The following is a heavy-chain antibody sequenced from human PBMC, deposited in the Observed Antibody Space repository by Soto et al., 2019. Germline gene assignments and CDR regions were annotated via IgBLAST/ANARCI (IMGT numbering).Heavy chain of an antibody. J-gene: IGHJ4*02. CDR3: ARAPAGSSSWYYLDY. Sequence: AGGSLRLSCAASGFTFSSYAMHWVRQAPGKGLEWVAVISYDGSNKYYADSVKGRFTISRDNSKNTLYLQMNSLRAEDTAVYYCARAPAGSSSWYYLDYWGQGTLVTVSS. V-gene: IGHV3-30-3*01. CDR1: GFTFSSYA. D-gene: IGHD6-13*01. CDR2: ISYDGSNK.